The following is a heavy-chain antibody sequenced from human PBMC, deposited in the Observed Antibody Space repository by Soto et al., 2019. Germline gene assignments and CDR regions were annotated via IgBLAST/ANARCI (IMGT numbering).Heavy chain of an antibody. CDR1: GFTFSSYA. J-gene: IGHJ4*02. CDR3: ARDRYSSSWYLYLFDY. D-gene: IGHD6-13*01. Sequence: ESGGGVVQPGRSLRLSCAASGFTFSSYAMHWVRQAPGKGLEWVAVISYDGSNKYYADSVKGRFTISRDNSKNTLYLQMNSLRAEDTAVYSCARDRYSSSWYLYLFDYWGQGTLVTVSS. V-gene: IGHV3-30-3*01. CDR2: ISYDGSNK.